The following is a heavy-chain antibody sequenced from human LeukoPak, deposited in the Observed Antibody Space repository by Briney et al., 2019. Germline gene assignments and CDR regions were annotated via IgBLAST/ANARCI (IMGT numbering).Heavy chain of an antibody. D-gene: IGHD6-6*01. J-gene: IGHJ6*03. Sequence: PSETLSLTCAVSGGSFSGCYWSWIRQPPGKGLEGMGEINHSGSTNYNPSLKSRGTISVDTSKNQFSLKLSSVTAADTAVYYCARGGYSSSFRRDYYYYMDVWGKGTTVTVSS. CDR2: INHSGST. CDR3: ARGGYSSSFRRDYYYYMDV. CDR1: GGSFSGCY. V-gene: IGHV4-34*01.